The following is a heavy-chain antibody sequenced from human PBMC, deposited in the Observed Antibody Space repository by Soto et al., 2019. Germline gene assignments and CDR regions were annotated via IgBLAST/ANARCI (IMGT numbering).Heavy chain of an antibody. J-gene: IGHJ4*02. CDR3: AKDTAPGFYDANGHLDY. CDR2: INWDSGDI. D-gene: IGHD2-8*01. Sequence: GGSLRLSCVVSGISFDDYAMHWVRQVPGKGLEWVSGINWDSGDIGYADSVKGRFTISRDNAKNSLYLQMNSLKTEDTALYYCAKDTAPGFYDANGHLDYWGQGTPVTVYS. V-gene: IGHV3-9*01. CDR1: GISFDDYA.